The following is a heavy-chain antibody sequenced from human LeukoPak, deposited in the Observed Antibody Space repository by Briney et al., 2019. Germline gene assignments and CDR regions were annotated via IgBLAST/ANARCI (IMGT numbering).Heavy chain of an antibody. V-gene: IGHV3-30*04. CDR3: ARGGRTMDV. CDR1: AFTFSNYA. CDR2: VSHNGSNK. Sequence: GRSLRLSCTAPAFTFSNYAMHWVRQAPGKGLEWVTVVSHNGSNKYYADSVKGRFTISRDNSKNTLYLQMNSLRAEDTAVYYCARGGRTMDVWGQGTTVPVSS. J-gene: IGHJ6*02. D-gene: IGHD2-15*01.